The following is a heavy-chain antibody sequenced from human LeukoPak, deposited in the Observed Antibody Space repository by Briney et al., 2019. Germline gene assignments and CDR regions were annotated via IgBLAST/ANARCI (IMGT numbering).Heavy chain of an antibody. V-gene: IGHV1-2*02. Sequence: ASVKVSCKASGYTFTGYYMHWVRQAPGQGLEWMGWINPNSGGTNYAQKFQGRVTMTRDTSISTAYMELSRLRSDDTAVYYCARLPVFWSGYSSYWGQGTLVTVSS. D-gene: IGHD3-3*01. J-gene: IGHJ4*02. CDR1: GYTFTGYY. CDR3: ARLPVFWSGYSSY. CDR2: INPNSGGT.